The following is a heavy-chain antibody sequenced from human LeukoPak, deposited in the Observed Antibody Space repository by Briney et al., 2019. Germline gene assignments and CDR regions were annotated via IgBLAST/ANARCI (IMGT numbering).Heavy chain of an antibody. J-gene: IGHJ4*02. V-gene: IGHV1-69*04. D-gene: IGHD6-13*01. Sequence: GASVKVSCKASGGTFSSYAISWVRQAPGQGLEWMGRIIPILGIANYAQKFQGRVTITADKSTSTAYMELSSLKSEDTAVYYCASDIWQQLYFDYWGQGTLVTVSS. CDR3: ASDIWQQLYFDY. CDR2: IIPILGIA. CDR1: GGTFSSYA.